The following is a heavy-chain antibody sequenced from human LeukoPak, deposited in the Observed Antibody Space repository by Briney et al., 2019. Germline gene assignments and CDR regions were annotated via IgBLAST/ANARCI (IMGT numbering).Heavy chain of an antibody. Sequence: SETLSLTCAVYGGSFSGYYWSWIRQPPGKGLEWIGEINHSGSTNYNPSLKSRVTISVDTSKNQFSLKLSSVTAADTAVYYCVSTSVAAAGTFDYWGQGTLVTVSS. CDR2: INHSGST. CDR3: VSTSVAAAGTFDY. V-gene: IGHV4-34*01. CDR1: GGSFSGYY. J-gene: IGHJ4*02. D-gene: IGHD6-13*01.